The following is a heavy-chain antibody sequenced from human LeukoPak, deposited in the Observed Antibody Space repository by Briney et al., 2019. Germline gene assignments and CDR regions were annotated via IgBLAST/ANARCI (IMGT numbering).Heavy chain of an antibody. CDR3: ATDGDGFDT. J-gene: IGHJ5*02. CDR1: GFTFNDYY. CDR2: INIGGTNT. V-gene: IGHV3-11*01. Sequence: GGSLRLSCAASGFTFNDYYRRWLGQAPGKGLEWRSYINIGGTNTHYADSVKGRFTISRDNAKKSLYVEMNNLRAEDTAVYYWATDGDGFDTWGQGALVTVSS.